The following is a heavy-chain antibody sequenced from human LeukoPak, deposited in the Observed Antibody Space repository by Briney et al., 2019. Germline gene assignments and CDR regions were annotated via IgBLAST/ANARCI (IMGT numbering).Heavy chain of an antibody. CDR3: ARVRGFGSSGYRGPFGY. J-gene: IGHJ4*02. CDR1: GGSFSGYY. CDR2: INHSGST. Sequence: SETLSLTCAVYGGSFSGYYWSWIRQPPGKGLEWIGEINHSGSTNYNPSLKSRVTISVDTSKNQFSLKLSSVTAADTAVYYCARVRGFGSSGYRGPFGYWGQGTLVTVSS. D-gene: IGHD3-22*01. V-gene: IGHV4-34*01.